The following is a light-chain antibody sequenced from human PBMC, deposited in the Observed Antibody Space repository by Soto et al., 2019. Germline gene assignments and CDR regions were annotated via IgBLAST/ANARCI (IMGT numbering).Light chain of an antibody. CDR1: QSVDSSF. V-gene: IGKV3-20*01. CDR3: QQDVSSVT. Sequence: EIVLTQSPGSLSLSPGERATLSCRASQSVDSSFFAWYQKKPGQAPRLLIYGASKRATGIPDRFSGSGSGTHFTLTISTLWAGDFAVYYWQQDVSSVTLGQGTKVEIK. CDR2: GAS. J-gene: IGKJ1*01.